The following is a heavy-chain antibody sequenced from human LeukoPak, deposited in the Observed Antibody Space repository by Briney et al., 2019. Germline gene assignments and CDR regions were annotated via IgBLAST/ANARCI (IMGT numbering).Heavy chain of an antibody. J-gene: IGHJ4*02. V-gene: IGHV3-30*02. Sequence: GGSLRLACAASGFTFSSYGMHWVRQAPGKGLEWVAFIRYDGSNKYYADSVKGRFTISRDNAKNTLYLQMNSLRAEDTAVYYCARAGGWLVDPFDYWGQGTLVTVSS. CDR2: IRYDGSNK. D-gene: IGHD6-19*01. CDR1: GFTFSSYG. CDR3: ARAGGWLVDPFDY.